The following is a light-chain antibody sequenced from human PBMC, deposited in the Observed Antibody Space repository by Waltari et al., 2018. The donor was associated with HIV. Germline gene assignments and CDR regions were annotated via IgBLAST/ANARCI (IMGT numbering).Light chain of an antibody. CDR3: HQRSNWPIT. CDR1: QSVSTY. J-gene: IGKJ5*01. CDR2: GAS. V-gene: IGKV3-11*01. Sequence: EIVLTQSPATLSWSPGERATLSCRASQSVSTYLACYQQKPGQAPRLLIYGASSRATGIPARFSGSGSGTDFTLTISSLEPGDFGVYYCHQRSNWPITFGQGTRLEIK.